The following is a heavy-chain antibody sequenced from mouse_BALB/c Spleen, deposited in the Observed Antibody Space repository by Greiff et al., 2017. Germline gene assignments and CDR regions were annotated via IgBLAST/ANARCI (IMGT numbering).Heavy chain of an antibody. CDR1: GFTFSSFG. CDR3: ARFYYGSSYAMDY. J-gene: IGHJ4*01. CDR2: ISSGSSTI. Sequence: EVKLMESGGGLVQPGGSRKLSCAASGFTFSSFGMHWVRQAPEKGLEWVAYISSGSSTIYYEDTVKGRFTISRDTPKNTLFLQMTSLRSEDTAMYYCARFYYGSSYAMDYWGQGTSVTVSA. D-gene: IGHD1-1*01. V-gene: IGHV5-17*02.